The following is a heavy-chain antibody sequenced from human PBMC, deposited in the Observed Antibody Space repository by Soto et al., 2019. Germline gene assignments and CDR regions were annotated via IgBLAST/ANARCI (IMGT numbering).Heavy chain of an antibody. J-gene: IGHJ4*02. D-gene: IGHD3-10*01. Sequence: EVQLVESGGGLVQPGRSLRLSCAASGFIFDEYAMHWVRQAPGKGLAWVAGISWNSGAIHYADSVKGRFTISRDNAKNSLYLQMNSVRAEDTAFYYCGKDLKDYYGSGRIDYWGQGTLVTVSS. CDR2: ISWNSGAI. V-gene: IGHV3-9*01. CDR3: GKDLKDYYGSGRIDY. CDR1: GFIFDEYA.